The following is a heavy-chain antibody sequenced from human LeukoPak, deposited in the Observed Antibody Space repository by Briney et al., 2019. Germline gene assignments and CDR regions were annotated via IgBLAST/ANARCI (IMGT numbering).Heavy chain of an antibody. D-gene: IGHD6-19*01. J-gene: IGHJ4*02. CDR3: ARDRFSSAWYAIDY. CDR2: IYYSGST. Sequence: PSETLSLTCTVSGGSISSSYWSWIRQPPGKGLEWIGYIYYSGSTNYNPSLKSRVTISVDTSKNQFSLKLSSMTAADTAVYYCARDRFSSAWYAIDYWGQGTLVTVSS. V-gene: IGHV4-59*01. CDR1: GGSISSSY.